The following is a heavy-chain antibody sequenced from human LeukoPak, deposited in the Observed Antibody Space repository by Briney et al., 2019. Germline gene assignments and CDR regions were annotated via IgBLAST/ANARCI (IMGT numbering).Heavy chain of an antibody. CDR3: ARHFTTSYYGSGSYYRDYYGMDV. V-gene: IGHV4-39*01. CDR1: GGSISSSSYY. Sequence: NSSETLSLTCTVSGGSISSSSYYWGWIRQPPGKGLEWIGSIYYSGSTYYNPSLKSRVTISVDTSKNQFSLKLSSVTAADTAVYYCARHFTTSYYGSGSYYRDYYGMDVWGQGTTVTVSS. D-gene: IGHD3-10*01. CDR2: IYYSGST. J-gene: IGHJ6*02.